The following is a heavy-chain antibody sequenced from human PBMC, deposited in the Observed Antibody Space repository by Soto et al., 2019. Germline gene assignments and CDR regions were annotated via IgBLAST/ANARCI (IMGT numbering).Heavy chain of an antibody. Sequence: QVQLVESGGGVVQPGRSLRLSCAASGFTFSSYAMHWVRQAPGKGLEWVAVISYDGSRRYYADSVKGRLTISRDNSKNTLYLQVNSLRAEDTAVYYCAKGQHCSSTSCYFYYYGMDVWGQGTTVAVSS. J-gene: IGHJ6*02. CDR3: AKGQHCSSTSCYFYYYGMDV. V-gene: IGHV3-30*18. CDR1: GFTFSSYA. D-gene: IGHD2-2*01. CDR2: ISYDGSRR.